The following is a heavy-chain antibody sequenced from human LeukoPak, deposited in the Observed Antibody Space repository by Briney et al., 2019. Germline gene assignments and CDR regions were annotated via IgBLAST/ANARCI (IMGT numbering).Heavy chain of an antibody. J-gene: IGHJ4*02. CDR2: ISNGSDYI. CDR3: TRDESLAAPQGVDY. Sequence: GGSLSLSCTASGFTFRRYSCHWVRQARGRGLEGVSTISNGSDYIYYADSVRGRFTISSTNNENSMYLQMNSLRTEDTAVYYCTRDESLAAPQGVDYWGQGTLVTVSS. D-gene: IGHD6-6*01. CDR1: GFTFRRYS. V-gene: IGHV3-21*01.